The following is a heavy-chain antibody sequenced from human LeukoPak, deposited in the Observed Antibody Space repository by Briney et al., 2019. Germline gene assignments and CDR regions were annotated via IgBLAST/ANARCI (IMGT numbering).Heavy chain of an antibody. Sequence: SETLSRTCTVSGGSISSGSYYWSWIRQPAGKGLEWIGRIYTSGSTNYNPSLKSRVTISVDTSKNQFSLKLSSVTAADTAVYYCARENMYYYGSGSQYYFDYWGQGTLVTVSS. CDR1: GGSISSGSYY. J-gene: IGHJ4*02. CDR3: ARENMYYYGSGSQYYFDY. D-gene: IGHD3-10*01. CDR2: IYTSGST. V-gene: IGHV4-61*02.